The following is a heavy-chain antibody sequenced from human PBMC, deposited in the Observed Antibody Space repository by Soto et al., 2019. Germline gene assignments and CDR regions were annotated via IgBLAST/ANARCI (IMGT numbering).Heavy chain of an antibody. J-gene: IGHJ4*02. Sequence: ASVKVSCKASGYTFTSYGISWVRQAPGQGLEWMGWISAYNGNTNYAQKLQGRVTMTTDTSTSTAYMELRSLRSDDTAVYYCARGEASCYSSSRYDPFDYWGQGTLLTVSS. CDR3: ARGEASCYSSSRYDPFDY. D-gene: IGHD6-13*01. CDR2: ISAYNGNT. V-gene: IGHV1-18*01. CDR1: GYTFTSYG.